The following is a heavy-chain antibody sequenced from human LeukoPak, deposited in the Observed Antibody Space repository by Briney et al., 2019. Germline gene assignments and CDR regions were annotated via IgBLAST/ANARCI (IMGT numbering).Heavy chain of an antibody. V-gene: IGHV1-8*02. Sequence: ASVKVSCKASGYTFTSYGINWVRQATGQGLEWMGWMNPNSGNTGYAQKFQGRVTMTRNTSISTAYMELSRLRSEDTAVYYCARGCSSTSSLDYWGQGTLVTVSS. J-gene: IGHJ4*02. CDR3: ARGCSSTSSLDY. CDR1: GYTFTSYG. CDR2: MNPNSGNT. D-gene: IGHD2-2*01.